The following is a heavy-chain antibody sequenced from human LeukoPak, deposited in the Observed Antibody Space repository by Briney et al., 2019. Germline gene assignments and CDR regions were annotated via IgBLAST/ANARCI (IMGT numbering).Heavy chain of an antibody. Sequence: GGSLRLSCAASGFTFSSYDMHWVRQATGKGLEWVSAIGTAGDTYYPGSVKGRFTISRENAKNSLYLQMNSLRAGDTAVYYCARSIAAAQGSPFDYWGQGTLVTVSS. CDR2: IGTAGDT. D-gene: IGHD6-13*01. V-gene: IGHV3-13*01. CDR3: ARSIAAAQGSPFDY. J-gene: IGHJ4*02. CDR1: GFTFSSYD.